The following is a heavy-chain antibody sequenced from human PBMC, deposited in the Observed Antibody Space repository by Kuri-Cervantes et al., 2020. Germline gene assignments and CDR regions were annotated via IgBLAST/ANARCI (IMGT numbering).Heavy chain of an antibody. CDR2: ISFVGTNK. CDR3: AKDRYSSGSHTGYFQH. J-gene: IGHJ1*01. D-gene: IGHD6-19*01. CDR1: GFTFSNFW. V-gene: IGHV3-30*18. Sequence: GGSLRLSCAASGFTFSNFWMHWVRQAPGKGLEWVAVISFVGTNKYYADSVKGRFTISRDNSKNSLYLQMNSLRAEDTALYYCAKDRYSSGSHTGYFQHWGQGTLVTVSS.